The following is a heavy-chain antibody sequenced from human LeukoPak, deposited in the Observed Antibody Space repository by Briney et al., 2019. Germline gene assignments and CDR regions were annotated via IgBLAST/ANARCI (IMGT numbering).Heavy chain of an antibody. Sequence: GGSLRLSCAASGFTFSYYGMHWVRQAPGKGLEWVAFIRYDGSNKYYADSVKGRFTISRDNSKNTLYLQMNSLRAEDTAVYYCANDFEWLAVRYCFDYWGQGTLVTVSS. V-gene: IGHV3-30*02. CDR1: GFTFSYYG. J-gene: IGHJ4*02. CDR3: ANDFEWLAVRYCFDY. D-gene: IGHD3-3*01. CDR2: IRYDGSNK.